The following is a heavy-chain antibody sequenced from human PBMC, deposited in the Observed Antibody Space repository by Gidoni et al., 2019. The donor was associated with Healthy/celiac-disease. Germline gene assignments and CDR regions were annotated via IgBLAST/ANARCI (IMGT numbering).Heavy chain of an antibody. CDR1: GATFSSYS. CDR2: ISSSSSYI. CDR3: ARGPSETYYYYYMDV. Sequence: EVQLVESGGGLVKPGGSLRPSCAASGATFSSYSMNWVRQAPGKGLAWVSSISSSSSYINYADSVKGRFTISRDNAKNSLYLQMNSLRAEDTAVYYCARGPSETYYYYYMDVWGKGTTVTVSS. J-gene: IGHJ6*03. V-gene: IGHV3-21*01.